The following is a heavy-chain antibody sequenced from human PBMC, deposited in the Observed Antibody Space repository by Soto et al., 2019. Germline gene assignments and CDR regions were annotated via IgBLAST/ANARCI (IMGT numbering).Heavy chain of an antibody. CDR2: ISYDGSNK. V-gene: IGHV3-30*18. CDR3: AKDPPRHIAAAGTNYFDY. Sequence: QVQLVESGGGVVQPGRSLRLSCAASGFTFSSYGMHWVRQAPGKGQEWVAVISYDGSNKYYADSVKGRFTISRDNSKNTLYLQMNSLRAEDTAVYYCAKDPPRHIAAAGTNYFDYWGQGTLVTVSS. CDR1: GFTFSSYG. D-gene: IGHD6-13*01. J-gene: IGHJ4*02.